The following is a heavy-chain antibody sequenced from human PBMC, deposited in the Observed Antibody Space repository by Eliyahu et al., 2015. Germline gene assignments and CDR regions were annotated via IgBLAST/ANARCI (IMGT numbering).Heavy chain of an antibody. CDR3: ARDEGSSYGMDV. CDR1: GGSISSYY. Sequence: QVQLQESGPGLVKPSETLSLTCTVSGGSISSYYWSWIRQPPGKGLEWIGYIYYSGSTNYNPSLKSRVTISVDTSKNQFSLKLSSVTAADTAVYYCARDEGSSYGMDVWGQGTTVTVSS. V-gene: IGHV4-59*01. D-gene: IGHD2-15*01. J-gene: IGHJ6*02. CDR2: IYYSGST.